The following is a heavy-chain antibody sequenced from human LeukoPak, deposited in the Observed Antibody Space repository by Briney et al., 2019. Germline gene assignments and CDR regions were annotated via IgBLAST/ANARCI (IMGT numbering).Heavy chain of an antibody. V-gene: IGHV4-30-2*05. CDR1: GGSISSGGYY. D-gene: IGHD3-22*01. CDR3: ARERITMIVVDAFDI. Sequence: SQTLSLTCTVSGGSISSGGYYWSWIRQPPGKGLEWIGYIYHSGSTYYNPSLKSRVTISVDTSKNQFSLKLSSVTAADTAVYYCARERITMIVVDAFDIWGQGTMVTVSS. CDR2: IYHSGST. J-gene: IGHJ3*02.